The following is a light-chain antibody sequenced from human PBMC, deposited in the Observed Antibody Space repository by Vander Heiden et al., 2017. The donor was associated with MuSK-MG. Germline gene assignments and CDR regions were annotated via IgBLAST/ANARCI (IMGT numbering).Light chain of an antibody. V-gene: IGKV4-1*01. CDR3: QQYYSPLPT. CDR1: QSVLYSSNNKNY. Sequence: DIVMTQSPDSLAVSLGERATINCKSSQSVLYSSNNKNYLAWYQQKPGQPPKLLIYWASTRESGVPDRFSGSGSGTDFTLTISSLQAEDVAVYYCQQYYSPLPTFGGGTKVDIK. CDR2: WAS. J-gene: IGKJ4*01.